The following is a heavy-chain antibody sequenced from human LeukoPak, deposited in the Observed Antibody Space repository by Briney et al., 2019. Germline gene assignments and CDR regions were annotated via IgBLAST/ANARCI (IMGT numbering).Heavy chain of an antibody. CDR1: GGSISSGGYY. CDR2: IYYSGST. D-gene: IGHD3-10*01. CDR3: ARDYRFGGLNWFDP. Sequence: SETLSLTCTVSGGSISSGGYYWSWIRQHPGKGLEWIGYIYYSGSTYYNPSLKSRVTISVDTSKNQFSLKLSSVTAADTAVYYCARDYRFGGLNWFDPWGQGTLVTVSS. J-gene: IGHJ5*02. V-gene: IGHV4-31*03.